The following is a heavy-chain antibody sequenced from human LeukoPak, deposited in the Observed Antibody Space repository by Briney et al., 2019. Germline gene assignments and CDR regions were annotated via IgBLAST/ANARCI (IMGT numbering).Heavy chain of an antibody. CDR1: GGSISSSSYY. CDR3: ARLGSGWYSIFDY. CDR2: IYYSGST. D-gene: IGHD6-19*01. V-gene: IGHV4-39*07. Sequence: SETLSLTCTVSGGSISSSSYYWGWIRQPPGKGLEWIGIIYYSGSTYYNPSLKSRVTISVDPSKNQFSLKLSSVTAADTAVYYCARLGSGWYSIFDYWGQGTLVTVSS. J-gene: IGHJ4*02.